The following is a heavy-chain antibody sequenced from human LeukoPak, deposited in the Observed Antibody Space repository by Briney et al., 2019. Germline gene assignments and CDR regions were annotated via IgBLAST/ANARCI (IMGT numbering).Heavy chain of an antibody. CDR1: GFTFSSYA. D-gene: IGHD1-14*01. J-gene: IGHJ4*02. V-gene: IGHV3-23*01. CDR3: AKYRTTSAPPRNFDY. CDR2: IGYSGGDI. Sequence: GGSLRLSCAASGFTFSSYAMHWVRQAPGKGLEWVSVIGYSGGDIHYADSVKGRFTISRDNSKNTLYLQMNSLRADDTAVYYCAKYRTTSAPPRNFDYWGQGTLVTVSS.